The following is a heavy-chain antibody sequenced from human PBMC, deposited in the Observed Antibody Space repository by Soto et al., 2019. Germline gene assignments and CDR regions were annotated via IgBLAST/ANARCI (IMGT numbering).Heavy chain of an antibody. CDR3: ATTAAAGKYYNGMDV. CDR2: IYPGDSDT. V-gene: IGHV5-51*01. Sequence: PGESLKVSWKSSGYSFTSYWIGWVLQMPGKGLELMGIIYPGDSDTRYSPSFQGQVTISADKSISTAYLQWSSLKASDTAMYYCATTAAAGKYYNGMDVWGQGTTVTVSS. J-gene: IGHJ6*02. CDR1: GYSFTSYW. D-gene: IGHD6-13*01.